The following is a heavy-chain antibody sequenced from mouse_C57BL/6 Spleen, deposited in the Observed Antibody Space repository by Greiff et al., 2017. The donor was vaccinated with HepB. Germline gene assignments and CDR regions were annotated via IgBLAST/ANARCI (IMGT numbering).Heavy chain of an antibody. CDR3: ARRPYSNYEGYFDY. D-gene: IGHD2-5*01. V-gene: IGHV1-9*01. J-gene: IGHJ2*01. Sequence: QVQLQQSGAELMKPGASVKLSCKATGYTFTGYWIEWVKQRPGHGLEWIGEILPGSGSTNNNEKFKGKATFTADTSSNTAYMQLSSLTTEDSAIYYCARRPYSNYEGYFDYWGQGTTLTVSS. CDR2: ILPGSGST. CDR1: GYTFTGYW.